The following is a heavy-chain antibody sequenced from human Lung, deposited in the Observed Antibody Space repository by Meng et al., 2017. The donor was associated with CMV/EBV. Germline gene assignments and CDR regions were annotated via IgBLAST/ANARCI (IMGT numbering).Heavy chain of an antibody. CDR3: TTEQCSSTSCSIRDPGY. Sequence: GESLKISCAASGFTFSNAWMSWVRQAPGKGLEWVGRIKSKTDGGTTDYAAPVKGRFTISRDDSKNTLYLQMNSLKTADTAVYYCTTEQCSSTSCSIRDPGYWGQGKXVNGAS. J-gene: IGHJ4*02. V-gene: IGHV3-15*01. CDR1: GFTFSNAW. D-gene: IGHD2-2*01. CDR2: IKSKTDGGTT.